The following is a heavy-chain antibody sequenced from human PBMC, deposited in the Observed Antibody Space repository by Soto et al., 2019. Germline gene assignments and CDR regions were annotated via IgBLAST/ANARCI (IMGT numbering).Heavy chain of an antibody. D-gene: IGHD6-19*01. Sequence: PGGSLRLSCAASGFSFVNYAMNWVRQAPGKGLEWVSGLSGSGTSTYYADSVKGRFTISRDNSRDTLFLQMNSLTADDTAVYYCAKATTNGGWFNPFDSWGQGALVTFSS. CDR3: AKATTNGGWFNPFDS. CDR2: LSGSGTST. J-gene: IGHJ4*02. V-gene: IGHV3-23*01. CDR1: GFSFVNYA.